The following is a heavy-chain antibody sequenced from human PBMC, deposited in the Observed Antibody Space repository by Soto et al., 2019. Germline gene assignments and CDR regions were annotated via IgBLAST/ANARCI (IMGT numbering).Heavy chain of an antibody. V-gene: IGHV3-23*01. D-gene: IGHD2-21*01. CDR1: GFTFINHA. J-gene: IGHJ3*01. CDR2: SRGSGGGT. CDR3: ARSAYDVPDAFDF. Sequence: EVHLLESGGGLVQPGGSLRLSCAASGFTFINHAMNWVRQTPGKGLEWVSVSRGSGGGTYYADSVKGRFTFSRDKSTNTLYLQMNSLRAEDTAVYYCARSAYDVPDAFDFWGQGTMVTVSS.